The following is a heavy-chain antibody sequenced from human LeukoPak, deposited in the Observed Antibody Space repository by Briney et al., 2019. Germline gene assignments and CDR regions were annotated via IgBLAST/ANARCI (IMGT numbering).Heavy chain of an antibody. CDR1: GFTFSSYA. D-gene: IGHD1-26*01. Sequence: QTGGSLRLSCVASGFTFSSYAMSWVRQAPGKGLVWVSRINSDGSSTSYADSVKGRFTISRDNAKNTLYLQMNSLRAEDTAVYYCARVVAGARWGAFDIWGQGTMVTVSS. J-gene: IGHJ3*02. CDR2: INSDGSST. V-gene: IGHV3-74*01. CDR3: ARVVAGARWGAFDI.